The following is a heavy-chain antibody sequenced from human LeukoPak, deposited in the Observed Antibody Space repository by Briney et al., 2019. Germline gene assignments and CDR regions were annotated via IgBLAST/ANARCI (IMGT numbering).Heavy chain of an antibody. Sequence: PSETLSLTCAVYGGSFSGYYWSWIRQPPGKGLEWIGEINHSGSTNYNPSLKSRVTISVDTSKNQFSLKLSSVTAADTAVYYCARRRYGDRLRGGRYFDYWGQGTLVTVPS. J-gene: IGHJ4*02. V-gene: IGHV4-34*01. CDR3: ARRRYGDRLRGGRYFDY. D-gene: IGHD4-17*01. CDR2: INHSGST. CDR1: GGSFSGYY.